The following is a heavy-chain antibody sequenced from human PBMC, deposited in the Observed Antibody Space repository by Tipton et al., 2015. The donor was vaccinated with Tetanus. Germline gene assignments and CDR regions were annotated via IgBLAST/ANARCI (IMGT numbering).Heavy chain of an antibody. Sequence: TLSLTCTVSGGSISSSSYYWGWIRQPPGKGLEWIGSISYTGSTSYNPSLKSRVTLSADPSKNQFSLKLGSVTAADAAVSYCARGIGFGGGVDAFDFWGQGTVGTVSS. CDR3: ARGIGFGGGVDAFDF. CDR2: ISYTGST. V-gene: IGHV4-39*07. J-gene: IGHJ3*01. D-gene: IGHD3-10*01. CDR1: GGSISSSSYY.